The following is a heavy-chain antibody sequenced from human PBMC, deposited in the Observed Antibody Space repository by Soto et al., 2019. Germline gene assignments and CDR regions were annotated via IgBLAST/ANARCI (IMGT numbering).Heavy chain of an antibody. Sequence: SETLSLTCAVSGYSIRDGYFWAWIRQPPGEGLEWIGTIYHSGNTFYNPSLRGRVTMSLDTSNNHYSLSLRSLTAADTAVYYCARDAGTYRYYFDYWGQGTLVTVSS. CDR1: GYSIRDGYF. CDR2: IYHSGNT. J-gene: IGHJ4*02. CDR3: ARDAGTYRYYFDY. V-gene: IGHV4-38-2*02.